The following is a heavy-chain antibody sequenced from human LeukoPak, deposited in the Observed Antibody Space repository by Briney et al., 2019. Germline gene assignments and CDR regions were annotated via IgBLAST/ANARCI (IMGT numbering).Heavy chain of an antibody. Sequence: GSLRLSCAASGFTFSSYSMNWVRQAPGKGLEWVSSISSSSSYIYYADSVKGRFTISRDNAKNSLYLQMNSLRAEDTAVYYCARDNGFVVVPAAMGVWGQGTMVTVSS. CDR1: GFTFSSYS. CDR2: ISSSSSYI. J-gene: IGHJ3*01. V-gene: IGHV3-21*01. D-gene: IGHD2-2*01. CDR3: ARDNGFVVVPAAMGV.